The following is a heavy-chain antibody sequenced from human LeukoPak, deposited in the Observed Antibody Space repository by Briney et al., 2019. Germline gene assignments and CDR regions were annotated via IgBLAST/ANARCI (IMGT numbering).Heavy chain of an antibody. CDR3: AKNSSSGFDY. Sequence: PSETLSLTCVVSTDYSIRSGDYWGWIRQPTGKGLEWIGSIYHSGSTHYNPSLKSRVTISVDTSRNQFSLKLSSVTAADTAVYYWAKNSSSGFDYWAQGTLVTVSS. V-gene: IGHV4-38-2*01. D-gene: IGHD6-25*01. CDR1: TDYSIRSGDY. CDR2: IYHSGST. J-gene: IGHJ4*02.